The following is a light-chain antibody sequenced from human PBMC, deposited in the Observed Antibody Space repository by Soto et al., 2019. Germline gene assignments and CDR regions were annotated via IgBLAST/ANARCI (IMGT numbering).Light chain of an antibody. CDR2: GAS. CDR1: QSVSNTY. J-gene: IGKJ5*01. Sequence: ESVLAQFPATPSMSPGERATLSCRASQSVSNTYLAWYQQKPGQAPRLLIYGASSRATGIPDRFSGSGSGTDFTLTISRLEPEDFAVYYCQQYGSSPITFGQGTRLEIK. V-gene: IGKV3-20*01. CDR3: QQYGSSPIT.